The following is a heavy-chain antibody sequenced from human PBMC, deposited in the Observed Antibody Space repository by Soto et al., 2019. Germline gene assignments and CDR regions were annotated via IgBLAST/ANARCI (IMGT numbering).Heavy chain of an antibody. Sequence: PSETLSLTCAVYGGSFSGYYWSWIRQPPGKGLEWIGEINHSGSTNYNPSLKSRVTISVDTSKNQFSLKLSSVTAADTAVYYCARQVRAWFDPWGPGTLVTVSS. J-gene: IGHJ5*02. CDR2: INHSGST. V-gene: IGHV4-34*01. CDR1: GGSFSGYY. CDR3: ARQVRAWFDP.